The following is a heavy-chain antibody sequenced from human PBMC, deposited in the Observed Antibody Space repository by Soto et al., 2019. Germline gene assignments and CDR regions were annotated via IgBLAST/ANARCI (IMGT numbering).Heavy chain of an antibody. CDR3: ARGPL. Sequence: EVQLVESGGGLVQPGGSLKLSCAASGFTFSSDWMSWVRQAPGKGLEWVANINKDGTENYYVDSVKGRFTISRDNAKNSLCLQMDSLRVEDTGIYFCARGPLWGQGTLVTVSS. J-gene: IGHJ4*02. V-gene: IGHV3-7*01. CDR2: INKDGTEN. CDR1: GFTFSSDW.